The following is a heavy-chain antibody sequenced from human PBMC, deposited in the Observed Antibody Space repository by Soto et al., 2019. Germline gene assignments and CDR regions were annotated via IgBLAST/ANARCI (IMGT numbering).Heavy chain of an antibody. Sequence: GGSLRLACAASGFTFSNYWMHWVRQAPGKGLVWVSRINSDGSSTSYADSVKGRFTIPRDNAKNTLYLQMDSLRAEDTAEYYCVRPLTETTPRNFAIWGQGTMVTVSS. D-gene: IGHD1-20*01. CDR3: VRPLTETTPRNFAI. CDR2: INSDGSST. V-gene: IGHV3-74*01. J-gene: IGHJ3*02. CDR1: GFTFSNYW.